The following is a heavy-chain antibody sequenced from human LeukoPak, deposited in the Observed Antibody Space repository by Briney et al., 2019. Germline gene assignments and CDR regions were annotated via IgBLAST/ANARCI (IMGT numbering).Heavy chain of an antibody. D-gene: IGHD5-12*01. J-gene: IGHJ4*02. CDR2: IYYSGST. CDR1: GGSISSYY. Sequence: PSETLSLTCTVSGGSISSYYWSWIRQPPGKGLEWIGYIYYSGSTNYNPSLKSRVTISVDTSKNQFSLKLSSVTAADTAVYYCARAQKESRSYNYDYWGQGTLVTVSS. V-gene: IGHV4-59*01. CDR3: ARAQKESRSYNYDY.